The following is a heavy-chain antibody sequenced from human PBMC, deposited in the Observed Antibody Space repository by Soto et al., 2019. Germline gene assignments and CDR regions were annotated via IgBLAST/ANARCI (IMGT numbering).Heavy chain of an antibody. J-gene: IGHJ4*02. D-gene: IGHD1-26*01. CDR1: GLTFSRYW. CDR3: ARDGGVGGSYYLDY. Sequence: PGGSLRLSCEASGLTFSRYWMSWVRQAPGKGLEWVANIKQDGTYYADSVKGRFTISRDNSKSTLYLQMNSLRAEDTAVYYCARDGGVGGSYYLDYWGQGTSVTVSS. V-gene: IGHV3-7*03. CDR2: IKQDGT.